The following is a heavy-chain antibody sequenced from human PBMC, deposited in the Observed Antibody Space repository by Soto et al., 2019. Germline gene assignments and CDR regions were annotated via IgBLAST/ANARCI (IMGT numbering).Heavy chain of an antibody. V-gene: IGHV2-26*04. CDR3: ASTYSTSWYWFDA. D-gene: IGHD2-2*01. J-gene: IGHJ5*02. CDR2: IFSNDEK. Sequence: QVTVKESGPVLVKPTETLTLTCTVSGFSLSNAGLGVSWIRQPPGKALEWLAHIFSNDEKSYSTSLKTRLTNSKDTSKSQVVLTMTNMDPVDTARYYCASTYSTSWYWFDAWGQGTLVTVSS. CDR1: GFSLSNAGLG.